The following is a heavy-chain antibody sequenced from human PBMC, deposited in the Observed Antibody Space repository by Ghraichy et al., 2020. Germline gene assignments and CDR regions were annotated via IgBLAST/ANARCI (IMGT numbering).Heavy chain of an antibody. CDR2: IYYSGST. J-gene: IGHJ4*02. CDR1: GDSISSGAFY. V-gene: IGHV4-31*03. D-gene: IGHD4-11*01. CDR3: ARVEDTNYPYFDY. Sequence: SETLSLTCTVSGDSISSGAFYWSWIRQHPGKGPEWIAYIYYSGSTYYNPSLKSRVTISLDTSKNQFSLKLSSVTAADTAVYYCARVEDTNYPYFDYWGQGTLGTGSS.